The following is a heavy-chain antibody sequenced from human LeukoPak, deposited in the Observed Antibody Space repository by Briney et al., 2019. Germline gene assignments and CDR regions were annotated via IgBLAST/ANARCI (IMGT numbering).Heavy chain of an antibody. V-gene: IGHV1-2*04. CDR2: INPNSGGT. Sequence: ASVKVSCKASGYTFTGYYMHWVRQAPGQGLEWMGWINPNSGGTNYAQKFQGWVTMTRDTSISTAYMELSRLRSDDTAVYYCARAVAGIFGAFDIWGQGTMVTVSS. CDR1: GYTFTGYY. CDR3: ARAVAGIFGAFDI. D-gene: IGHD6-19*01. J-gene: IGHJ3*02.